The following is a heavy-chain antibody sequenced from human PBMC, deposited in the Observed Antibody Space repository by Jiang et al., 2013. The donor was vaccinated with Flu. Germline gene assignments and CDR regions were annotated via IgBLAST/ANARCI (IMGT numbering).Heavy chain of an antibody. J-gene: IGHJ4*02. D-gene: IGHD3/OR15-3a*01. CDR3: ARRPGTGTYYFDF. Sequence: LLKPSETLSLTCNVSGGSINILLEWFASPRKGLEWIGYIYYNGNTNYNPSLKSRVTISVDTSKNQFSLKLSSVTAADTAMYYCARRPGTGTYYFDFWGQGTLVTVSS. CDR2: IYYNGNT. V-gene: IGHV4-59*08. CDR1: GGSINIL.